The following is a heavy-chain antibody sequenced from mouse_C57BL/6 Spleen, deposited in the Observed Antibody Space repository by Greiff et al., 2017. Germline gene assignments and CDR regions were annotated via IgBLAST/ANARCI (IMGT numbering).Heavy chain of an antibody. CDR3: ARWGPGDVGD. Sequence: QVQLQQPGAELVKPGASVKLSCKASGYTFTSYWMQWVKQRPGQGLEWIGEIDPSDSYTNYNQKFKGKATLTVDTSSSTAYMQRSSLTSEDSAVYYCARWGPGDVGDWGQGTTLTVSS. CDR1: GYTFTSYW. CDR2: IDPSDSYT. D-gene: IGHD3-3*01. J-gene: IGHJ2*01. V-gene: IGHV1-50*01.